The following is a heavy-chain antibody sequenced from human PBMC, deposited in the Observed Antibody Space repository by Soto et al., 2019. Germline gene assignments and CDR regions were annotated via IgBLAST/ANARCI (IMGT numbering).Heavy chain of an antibody. J-gene: IGHJ4*02. V-gene: IGHV1-2*02. CDR2: IGPKNGDT. CDR3: GRGQSGELGVFY. D-gene: IGHD1-7*01. Sequence: QVQLVQSGAEVKESGASVKVSCKASGYTFTGHYIHWVRQAPGQGFEWVGEIGPKNGDTRYAQKFQGRVAMTKDSSITTVYMELSNLSPDDTAVYYCGRGQSGELGVFYWGQGTLVTVHS. CDR1: GYTFTGHY.